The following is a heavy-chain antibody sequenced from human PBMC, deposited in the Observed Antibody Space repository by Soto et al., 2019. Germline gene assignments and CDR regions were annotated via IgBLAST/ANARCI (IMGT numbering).Heavy chain of an antibody. V-gene: IGHV1-69*13. CDR1: GGTFSSYA. D-gene: IGHD5-12*01. CDR2: IIPIFGTA. CDR3: ASARATITCYYYYGMDV. J-gene: IGHJ6*02. Sequence: AASVKVSCKASGGTFSSYAISWVRQAPGQGLEWMGGIIPIFGTANYAQKFQGRVTITADESTSTAYMELSSLRSEDTAVYYCASARATITCYYYYGMDVWGQGTTVTVSS.